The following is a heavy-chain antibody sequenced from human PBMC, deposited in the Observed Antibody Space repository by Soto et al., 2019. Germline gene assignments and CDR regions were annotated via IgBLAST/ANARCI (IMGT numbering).Heavy chain of an antibody. Sequence: QVQLVESGGGVVQPGRSLRLSCAASGFTFSSYGMHWVRQAPGKGLEWVAVISYDGSNKYYADSVKGRFTISRDNSKNTLYLQMNSLRAEDTAVYYCAKDLPGVRGVIDYYYGMDVWGQGTTVTVSS. CDR2: ISYDGSNK. V-gene: IGHV3-30*18. CDR3: AKDLPGVRGVIDYYYGMDV. D-gene: IGHD3-10*01. CDR1: GFTFSSYG. J-gene: IGHJ6*02.